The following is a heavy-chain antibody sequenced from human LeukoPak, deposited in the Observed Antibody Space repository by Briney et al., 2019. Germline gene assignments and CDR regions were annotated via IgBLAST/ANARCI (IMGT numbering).Heavy chain of an antibody. J-gene: IGHJ6*04. D-gene: IGHD2/OR15-2a*01. CDR1: GYSFTSYW. V-gene: IGHV5-51*01. CDR2: IYPGDSDT. Sequence: RESLKVSCKGSGYSFTSYWIGWVRQMPGKGLEWMGIIYPGDSDTRYSPSFQGQVTISADKSISTAYLQWSSLKASDTAMYYCARQGSTYYYGMDVWGKGTTVTVSS. CDR3: ARQGSTYYYGMDV.